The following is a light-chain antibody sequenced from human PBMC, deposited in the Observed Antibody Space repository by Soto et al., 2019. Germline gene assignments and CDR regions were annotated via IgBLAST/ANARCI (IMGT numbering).Light chain of an antibody. Sequence: QSVLTQPPSVSGAPGQRVTISCTGSSSNIGAGYDVHWYQQLPGTAPKLLIYGNSNRPSGVPDRFSGSKSGTSASLAITGLQAEDEADYYCQSYDSSLSEVVVFGGGTKLTVL. CDR1: SSNIGAGYD. J-gene: IGLJ2*01. CDR3: QSYDSSLSEVVV. CDR2: GNS. V-gene: IGLV1-40*01.